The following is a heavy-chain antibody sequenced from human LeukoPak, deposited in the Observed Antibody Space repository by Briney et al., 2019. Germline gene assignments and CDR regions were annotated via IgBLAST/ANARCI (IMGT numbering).Heavy chain of an antibody. J-gene: IGHJ5*02. Sequence: GGSLRLSCAASGFTFTNSGMHWVRQAPGRGLEWVAFIQFHGSDIFYADSVEGRFTISRDNSKNTLYLQMNSLRPEDTAVYYCAKDNPIEKVPGLGPGSWGQGTLVTVSS. CDR3: AKDNPIEKVPGLGPGS. V-gene: IGHV3-30*02. D-gene: IGHD2-2*01. CDR2: IQFHGSDI. CDR1: GFTFTNSG.